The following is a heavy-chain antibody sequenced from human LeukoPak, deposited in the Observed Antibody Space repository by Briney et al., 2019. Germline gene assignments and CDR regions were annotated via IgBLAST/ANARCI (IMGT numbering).Heavy chain of an antibody. CDR1: GGSIRSSNYY. Sequence: PSETLSLTCTVSGGSIRSSNYYWGWIRQPPGKGLEWIGYMSYSGSSSYNPSLRSRVTISVDASKKQFSLKLSSVTAADTAVYYCARDGYSDSSGYDYPPSVWGQGTLVTVSS. CDR2: MSYSGSS. J-gene: IGHJ4*02. CDR3: ARDGYSDSSGYDYPPSV. V-gene: IGHV4-61*01. D-gene: IGHD3-22*01.